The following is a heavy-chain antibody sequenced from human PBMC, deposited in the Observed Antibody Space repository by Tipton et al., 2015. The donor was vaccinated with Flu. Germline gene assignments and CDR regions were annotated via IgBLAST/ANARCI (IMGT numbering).Heavy chain of an antibody. J-gene: IGHJ4*02. CDR3: ARELAY. Sequence: TLSLTCTVSGFSISSGNYWGWIRQSPGGGLESIGAIYHNGATYYNPSLTSRVTLSADTSKNQFSLMLTSVTAADMAVYYCARELAYWGQGMLVTVSS. CDR1: GFSISSGNY. V-gene: IGHV4-38-2*02. CDR2: IYHNGAT.